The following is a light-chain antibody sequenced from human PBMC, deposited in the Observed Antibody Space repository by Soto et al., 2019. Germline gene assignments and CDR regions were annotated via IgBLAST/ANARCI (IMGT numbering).Light chain of an antibody. CDR1: QSVSSN. V-gene: IGKV3-15*01. J-gene: IGKJ5*01. CDR2: GAS. Sequence: EIGMPQSPATLSVSPGERDTLSCRGSQSVSSNLAWYQQKPGQAPRLVIYGASTRATGIPARFSGSESGTEFTLTIRSLQSEDFAVYYCQQYNNWPSLTFGQGTRLEIK. CDR3: QQYNNWPSLT.